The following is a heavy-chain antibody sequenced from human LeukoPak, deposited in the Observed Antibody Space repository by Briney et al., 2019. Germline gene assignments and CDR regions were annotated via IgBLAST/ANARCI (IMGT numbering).Heavy chain of an antibody. Sequence: ASVKVSCKASGGTFSSYAISWVRPAPGQGREWMGRIIPILGIANYAQKFQGRVTITADKTTSTAYMELSSLRSEDTAVYYCAREPGDYGCNSAPGFVCCGQGTLVTVSS. CDR2: IIPILGIA. D-gene: IGHD4-23*01. J-gene: IGHJ4*02. CDR1: GGTFSSYA. V-gene: IGHV1-69*04. CDR3: AREPGDYGCNSAPGFVC.